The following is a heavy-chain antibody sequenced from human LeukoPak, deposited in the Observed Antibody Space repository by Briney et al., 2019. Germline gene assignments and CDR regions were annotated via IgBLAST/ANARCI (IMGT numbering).Heavy chain of an antibody. Sequence: GGSLRLSCAASGFTFTNYAMSWVRYSPGKGLEWVSAISGSGGSTYYTDSVKGRFTISRDTSKNTLFLQMNSLRAEDTAVYYRAKDRGAVAGPNYFDYWGQGTLVTVSS. CDR3: AKDRGAVAGPNYFDY. J-gene: IGHJ4*02. CDR2: ISGSGGST. CDR1: GFTFTNYA. D-gene: IGHD6-19*01. V-gene: IGHV3-23*01.